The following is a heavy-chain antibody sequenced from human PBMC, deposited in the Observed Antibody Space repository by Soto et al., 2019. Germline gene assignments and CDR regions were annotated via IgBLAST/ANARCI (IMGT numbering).Heavy chain of an antibody. CDR1: GFSLSTSGVG. CDR3: AHSPIYVWESSGGLDV. CDR2: IYWDDER. J-gene: IGHJ6*02. V-gene: IGHV2-5*02. D-gene: IGHD3-16*01. Sequence: SGPTLVNPTQTLTLTCTFSGFSLSTSGVGVGWIRQPPGKALEWLALIYWDDERRYSPSLKSRLTITKDTSRNQVVLTMTNMDPVDTATYYCAHSPIYVWESSGGLDVWGQGTTVTVSS.